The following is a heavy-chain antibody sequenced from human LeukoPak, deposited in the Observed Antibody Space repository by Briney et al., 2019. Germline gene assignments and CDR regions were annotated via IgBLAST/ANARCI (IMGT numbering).Heavy chain of an antibody. CDR3: AKRAAGGLRYFDY. J-gene: IGHJ4*02. D-gene: IGHD6-13*01. V-gene: IGHV3-23*01. CDR2: IGNGGAIT. Sequence: PGGSLRLSCAASGFTFSTYAVSWVRQAPGKGLEWVSAIGNGGAITLYADSVKGRFTISRDNSKNTLYLQMDSLRAEDTAVYYCAKRAAGGLRYFDYWGQGTLVTVSS. CDR1: GFTFSTYA.